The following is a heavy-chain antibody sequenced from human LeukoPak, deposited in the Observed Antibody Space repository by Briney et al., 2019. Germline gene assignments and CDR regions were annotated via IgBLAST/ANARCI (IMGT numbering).Heavy chain of an antibody. CDR1: GGSISSYY. Sequence: PSETLSLTCTVSGGSISSYYWSWIWQPPGKGLEWIGYIYYSGSTNYNPSLKSRVTISVDTSKNQFSLKLSSVTAADTAVYYCARDYCDSSGYWYWFDPWGQGTLVTVSS. J-gene: IGHJ5*02. CDR2: IYYSGST. V-gene: IGHV4-59*01. D-gene: IGHD3-22*01. CDR3: ARDYCDSSGYWYWFDP.